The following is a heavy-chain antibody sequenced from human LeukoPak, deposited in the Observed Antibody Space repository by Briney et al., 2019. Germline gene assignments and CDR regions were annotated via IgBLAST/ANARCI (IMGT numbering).Heavy chain of an antibody. CDR3: ARVISGSYLGMGFDY. V-gene: IGHV3-21*06. J-gene: IGHJ4*02. D-gene: IGHD1-26*01. CDR2: ISISSSYI. CDR1: GFTFSRYS. Sequence: GGSLRLSCAASGFTFSRYSMNWVRQGPGKGLEWVSIISISSSYIYYADSVKGRFSISRDDAKNSLYLQMNSLRVEDTAVYYCARVISGSYLGMGFDYWGQGTLVTVSS.